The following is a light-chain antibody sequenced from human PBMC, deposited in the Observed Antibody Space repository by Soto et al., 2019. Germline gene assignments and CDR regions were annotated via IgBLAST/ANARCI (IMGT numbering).Light chain of an antibody. V-gene: IGKV3-20*01. CDR3: QQYGSSRNT. CDR2: GAS. CDR1: QSVSSSY. Sequence: EIVLTQSPGTLSLSPGERATLSCRASQSVSSSYLAWYQQKPGQAPRLLIYGASSRATGIPDRFSGSGSGTDFTLTISRLEPEDFAVYYCQQYGSSRNTFGQGPKVDIK. J-gene: IGKJ2*01.